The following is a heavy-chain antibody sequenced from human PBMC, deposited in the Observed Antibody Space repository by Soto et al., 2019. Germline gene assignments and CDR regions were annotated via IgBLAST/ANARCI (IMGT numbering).Heavy chain of an antibody. CDR3: ARGLGYYYDSSGSLDAFDI. CDR1: GGTFSSYA. Sequence: SVKVSCKASGGTFSSYAISWVRQAPGQGLEWMGGIIPIFGTANYAQKFQGRVTITADKSTSTAYMELSSLRSEDTAVYYCARGLGYYYDSSGSLDAFDIWGQGTMVTV. CDR2: IIPIFGTA. D-gene: IGHD3-22*01. J-gene: IGHJ3*02. V-gene: IGHV1-69*06.